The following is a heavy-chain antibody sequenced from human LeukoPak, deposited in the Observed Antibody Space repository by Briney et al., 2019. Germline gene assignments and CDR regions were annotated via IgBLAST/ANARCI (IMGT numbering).Heavy chain of an antibody. CDR2: INWNGGST. V-gene: IGHV3-20*04. CDR3: ARDISSGWYFDY. J-gene: IGHJ4*02. CDR1: GFTFDDYG. Sequence: GGSLRLSCAVSGFTFDDYGMSWGCQAPGKGLEWVSGINWNGGSTGYVDSVKGRFTISRDNAKNSLHLQMNSLRAEDTALYYCARDISSGWYFDYWGQGTLVTVSS. D-gene: IGHD6-19*01.